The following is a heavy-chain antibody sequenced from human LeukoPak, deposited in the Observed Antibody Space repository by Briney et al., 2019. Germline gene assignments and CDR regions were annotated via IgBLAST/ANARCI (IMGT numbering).Heavy chain of an antibody. CDR2: INHSGST. V-gene: IGHV4-34*01. CDR1: GGSFSGYY. J-gene: IGHJ6*03. CDR3: ARLLYSSSWYVVYYMDV. D-gene: IGHD6-13*01. Sequence: SETLSLTCAVYGGSFSGYYWSWIRQPPGKGLEWIGEINHSGSTNYNPSLKSRVTISVDTSKNQFSLKLSSVTAADTAVYYCARLLYSSSWYVVYYMDVWGKGTTVTISS.